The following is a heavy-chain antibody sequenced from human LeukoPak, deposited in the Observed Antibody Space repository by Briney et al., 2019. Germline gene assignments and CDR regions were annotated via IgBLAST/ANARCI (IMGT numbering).Heavy chain of an antibody. CDR3: ARARSSWYDPWFDP. J-gene: IGHJ5*02. CDR1: GYTFTSYG. V-gene: IGHV1-18*01. Sequence: GASVKVSCKASGYTFTSYGISWVRQAPGQGLEWMGWISAYNGNTNYAQKLQGRVTMTTDTSTSTAYMELRSLRSDDTAVYYCARARSSWYDPWFDPWGQGTLVTVSS. D-gene: IGHD6-13*01. CDR2: ISAYNGNT.